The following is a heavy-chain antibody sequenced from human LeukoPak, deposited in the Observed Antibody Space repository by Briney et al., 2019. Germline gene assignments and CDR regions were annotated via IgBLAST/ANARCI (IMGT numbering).Heavy chain of an antibody. J-gene: IGHJ3*02. CDR2: IYHSGDT. Sequence: SETLSLTCAVYTGSFSAHYWSWIRQSPGKGLEWIGDIYHSGDTNCNLSLKTRVTMSVDTSKNQFSLKVNSVTAADTAVYYCAGTPVDRTLQLSAFDMWGQGTSVTVSS. D-gene: IGHD1-7*01. V-gene: IGHV4-34*01. CDR3: AGTPVDRTLQLSAFDM. CDR1: TGSFSAHY.